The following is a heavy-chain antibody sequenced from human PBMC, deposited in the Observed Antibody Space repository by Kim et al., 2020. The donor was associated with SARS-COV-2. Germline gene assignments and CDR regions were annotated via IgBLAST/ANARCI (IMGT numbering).Heavy chain of an antibody. CDR3: AKDGDYYDSSGYYSYGMDV. Sequence: GGSLRLSCAASGFTFDDYAMHWVRQAPGKGLEWVSGISWNSGSIGYADSVKGRFTISRDNAKNSLYLQMNSLRAEDTALYYCAKDGDYYDSSGYYSYGMDVWGQGTTVTVSS. CDR1: GFTFDDYA. CDR2: ISWNSGSI. D-gene: IGHD3-22*01. J-gene: IGHJ6*02. V-gene: IGHV3-9*01.